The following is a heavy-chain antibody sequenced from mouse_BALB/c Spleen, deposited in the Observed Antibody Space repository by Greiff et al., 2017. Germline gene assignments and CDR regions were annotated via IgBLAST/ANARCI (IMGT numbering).Heavy chain of an antibody. Sequence: EVKLQESGPGLVKPSQSLSLTCTVTGYSITSDYAWNWIRQFPGNKLEWMGYISYSGSTSYNPSLKSRISITRDTSKNQFFLQLNSVTTEDTATYYCASQDSSGYGWFAYWGQGTLVTVSA. J-gene: IGHJ3*01. V-gene: IGHV3-2*02. CDR3: ASQDSSGYGWFAY. CDR2: ISYSGST. CDR1: GYSITSDYA. D-gene: IGHD3-2*01.